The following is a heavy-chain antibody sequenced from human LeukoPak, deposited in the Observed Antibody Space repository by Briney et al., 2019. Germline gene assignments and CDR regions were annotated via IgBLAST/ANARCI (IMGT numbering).Heavy chain of an antibody. V-gene: IGHV3-23*01. D-gene: IGHD6-6*01. CDR3: AKASSSGDAFDI. J-gene: IGHJ3*02. Sequence: GGSLRLSCAASGFTFSSYWMSWVRQAPGKGLEWVSAISGSGGSTYYADSVKGRFTISRDNSKNTLYLQMNSLRAEDTAVYYCAKASSSGDAFDIWGQGTMVTVSS. CDR2: ISGSGGST. CDR1: GFTFSSYW.